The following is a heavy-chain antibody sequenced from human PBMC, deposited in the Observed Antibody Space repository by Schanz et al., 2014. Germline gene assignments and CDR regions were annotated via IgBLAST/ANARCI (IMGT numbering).Heavy chain of an antibody. CDR1: GFTFRTYL. D-gene: IGHD2-21*01. Sequence: EVQLVESGGGLVQPGGSLRLSCAASGFTFRTYLMNWVRQAPGKGLEWVAAINQAASVQYYVDSVKGRFTISRDDAKNSHYLQMNSLRAEDTAVYYCAKGQLLSYYFDYWGQGTLVTVSS. CDR3: AKGQLLSYYFDY. CDR2: INQAASVQ. J-gene: IGHJ4*02. V-gene: IGHV3-7*03.